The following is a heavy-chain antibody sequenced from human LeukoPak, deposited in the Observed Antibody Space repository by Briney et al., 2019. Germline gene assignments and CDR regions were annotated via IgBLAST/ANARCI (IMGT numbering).Heavy chain of an antibody. J-gene: IGHJ6*03. V-gene: IGHV4-59*01. CDR1: GGSISSYY. Sequence: KPSETLSLTCTVSGGSISSYYWSWIRQPPGKGLEWIGYIYNSGSTNYNPSLKSRVTISVDTSKNQFSLKLSSVTAADTAVYYCTRLIMSSIYYYYMDVWGKGSAVTVSS. CDR2: IYNSGST. CDR3: TRLIMSSIYYYYMDV. D-gene: IGHD3-10*01.